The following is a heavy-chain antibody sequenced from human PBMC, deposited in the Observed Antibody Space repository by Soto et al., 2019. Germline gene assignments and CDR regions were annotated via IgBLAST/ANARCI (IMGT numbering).Heavy chain of an antibody. CDR1: GFIFSDYS. V-gene: IGHV3-48*02. D-gene: IGHD3-22*01. CDR2: ITTTSSTM. Sequence: PGGSLRLSCTPSGFIFSDYSMNWVRQAPGKGLEWISYITTTSSTMYYADSVKGRFTISRDNAKNSLYLQMNSLRDEVTAVYYCARDSSGRQYYSMDVWGQGTTVTVSS. J-gene: IGHJ6*02. CDR3: ARDSSGRQYYSMDV.